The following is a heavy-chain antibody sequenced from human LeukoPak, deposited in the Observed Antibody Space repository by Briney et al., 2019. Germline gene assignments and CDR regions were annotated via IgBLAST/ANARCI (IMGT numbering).Heavy chain of an antibody. CDR1: GFTFSNYE. J-gene: IGHJ4*02. V-gene: IGHV3-48*03. CDR3: AAVIDY. Sequence: GGTLRLSCAASGFTFSNYEMNWIRQAPGKGLEWISYISNSGNTKYYADSVKGRFTISRDNANNSVYLQMNNLRAEDTAVYYCAAVIDYWGQGTLVTVSS. CDR2: ISNSGNTK.